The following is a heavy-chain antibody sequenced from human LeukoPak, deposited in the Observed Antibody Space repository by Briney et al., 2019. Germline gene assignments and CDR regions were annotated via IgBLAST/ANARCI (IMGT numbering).Heavy chain of an antibody. J-gene: IGHJ5*02. CDR1: GYTFTAYY. Sequence: ASVKVSCKASGYTFTAYYMHWVRQAPGQGLEWMGRINPKSGDTNYAQKFQDRVTMTRDTSMSTAYMEISRLRYDDTAVYYCRRGIQSFDPWGQGTLVTVSS. CDR3: RRGIQSFDP. V-gene: IGHV1-2*06. CDR2: INPKSGDT.